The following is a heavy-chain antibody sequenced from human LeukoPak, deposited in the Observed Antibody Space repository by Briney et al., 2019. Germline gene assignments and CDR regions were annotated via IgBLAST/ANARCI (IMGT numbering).Heavy chain of an antibody. D-gene: IGHD6-13*01. CDR1: GFTFSSYS. CDR3: AKDGSIAAAGTYY. J-gene: IGHJ4*02. V-gene: IGHV3-30*02. Sequence: GGSLRLSCAASGFTFSSYSMNWVRQAPGKGLEWVAFIRYDGSNKYYADSVKGRFTISRDNSKNTLYLQMNSLRAEDTAVYYCAKDGSIAAAGTYYWGQGTLVTVSS. CDR2: IRYDGSNK.